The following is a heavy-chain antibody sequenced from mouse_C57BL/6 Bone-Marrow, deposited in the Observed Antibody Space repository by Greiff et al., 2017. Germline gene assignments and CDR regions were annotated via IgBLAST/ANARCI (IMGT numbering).Heavy chain of an antibody. CDR3: TTNYGSDY. J-gene: IGHJ2*01. CDR2: IDPENGDT. V-gene: IGHV14-4*01. D-gene: IGHD1-1*01. CDR1: GFNIKDDY. Sequence: VQLQQSGAELVRPGASVKLSCTASGFNIKDDYMHWVKQRPEQGLEWIGWIDPENGDTEYASKFQGKATITADTSSNTAYLQRSSLTSEDTAVYYCTTNYGSDYWGQGTTLTVSS.